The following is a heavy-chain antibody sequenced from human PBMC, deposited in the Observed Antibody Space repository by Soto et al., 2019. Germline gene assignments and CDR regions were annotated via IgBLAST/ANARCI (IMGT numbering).Heavy chain of an antibody. J-gene: IGHJ4*02. CDR3: AKDPPLYYDYVWGSYRNYDY. Sequence: PGGSLRLSCAASGFTFSSYAMSWVRQAPGKGLEWVSAISGSGGSTYYADSVKGRFTISRDNSKNTLYLQMNSLRAEDTAVYYCAKDPPLYYDYVWGSYRNYDYWGQGTLVTVSS. D-gene: IGHD3-16*02. V-gene: IGHV3-23*01. CDR1: GFTFSSYA. CDR2: ISGSGGST.